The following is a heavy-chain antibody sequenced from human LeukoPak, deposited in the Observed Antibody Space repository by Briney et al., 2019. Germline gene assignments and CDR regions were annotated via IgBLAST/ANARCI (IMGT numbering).Heavy chain of an antibody. V-gene: IGHV4-39*01. CDR2: IYYSGST. CDR1: GGSISSSSCY. Sequence: SETLSLTCTVSGGSISSSSCYWGWIRQPPGKGLEWIGSIYYSGSTYYNPSLKSRVTISVDTSKNQFSLKLSSVTAADTAVYYCARLVSDPNTYYYDSSGDDAFDIWGQGTMVTVSS. D-gene: IGHD3-22*01. J-gene: IGHJ3*02. CDR3: ARLVSDPNTYYYDSSGDDAFDI.